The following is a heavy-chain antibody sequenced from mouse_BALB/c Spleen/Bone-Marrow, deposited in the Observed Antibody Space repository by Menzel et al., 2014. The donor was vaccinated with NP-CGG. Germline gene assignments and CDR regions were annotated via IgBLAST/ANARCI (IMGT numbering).Heavy chain of an antibody. D-gene: IGHD1-1*01. J-gene: IGHJ1*01. CDR1: GYTFTSYW. CDR2: INPSNGRT. Sequence: QVQLQQSGAELVKPGASVKLSCKASGYTFTSYWMHWVKQRPGQGLEWIGEINPSNGRTNYNEKFKSKATLTVDTSSSTAYMQLSSLTTEDSAVYYCARYLHCYDSGYRYFDVWGAGTTVTVSS. CDR3: ARYLHCYDSGYRYFDV. V-gene: IGHV1S81*02.